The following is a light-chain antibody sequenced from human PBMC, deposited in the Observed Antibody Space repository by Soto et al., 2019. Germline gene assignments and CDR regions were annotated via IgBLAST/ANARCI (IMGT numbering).Light chain of an antibody. Sequence: QSVLTQPASVSGSPGQSITISCTGTRSDIGAYNFVSWYQQHPGEVPKLMLYDVNVRPSGVYNRVSGSKSGNTASLTSAGLQAEDEADYYCTSWTTSTTMIFGGETQLPVL. CDR1: RSDIGAYNF. V-gene: IGLV2-14*03. CDR3: TSWTTSTTMI. CDR2: DVN. J-gene: IGLJ2*01.